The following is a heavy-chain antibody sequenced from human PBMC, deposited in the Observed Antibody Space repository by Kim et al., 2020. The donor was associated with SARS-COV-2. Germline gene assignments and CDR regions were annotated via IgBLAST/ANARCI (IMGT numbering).Heavy chain of an antibody. V-gene: IGHV4-39*01. J-gene: IGHJ6*03. Sequence: SETLSLTCTVSGGSISSSSYYWGWIRQPPGKGLEWIGSIYYSGSTYYNPSLKSRVTISVDTSKNQFSLKLSSVTAADTAVYYCARHGGEWFYYYYMDVWGKGTTVTVSS. CDR2: IYYSGST. CDR1: GGSISSSSYY. CDR3: ARHGGEWFYYYYMDV. D-gene: IGHD3-3*01.